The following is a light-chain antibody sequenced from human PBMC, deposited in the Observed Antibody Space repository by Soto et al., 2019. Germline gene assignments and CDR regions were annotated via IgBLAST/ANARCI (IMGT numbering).Light chain of an antibody. J-gene: IGLJ1*01. Sequence: QSVLTQPASVSGSPGQSITISCTGTSSDVGGYNFVSWYQQHPGKAPKLMIYDVSDRPSGVSNRLSGSKSGNTASLTISGLQAEDEADYYCSSYPSSFYVFGTGTRSPS. CDR1: SSDVGGYNF. CDR2: DVS. CDR3: SSYPSSFYV. V-gene: IGLV2-14*01.